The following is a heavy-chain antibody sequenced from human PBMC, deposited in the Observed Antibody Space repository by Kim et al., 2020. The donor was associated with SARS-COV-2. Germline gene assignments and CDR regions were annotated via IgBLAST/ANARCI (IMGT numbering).Heavy chain of an antibody. CDR3: ARLRGYYGSGRGFDY. V-gene: IGHV5-10-1*01. J-gene: IGHJ4*02. Sequence: GESLKISCKGSGYSFTSYWISWVRQMPGKGLEWMGRIDPSDSYTNYSPSFQGHVTISAAKSISTAYLQWSSLKASDTAMYYCARLRGYYGSGRGFDYWGQGTLVTVSS. D-gene: IGHD3-10*01. CDR2: IDPSDSYT. CDR1: GYSFTSYW.